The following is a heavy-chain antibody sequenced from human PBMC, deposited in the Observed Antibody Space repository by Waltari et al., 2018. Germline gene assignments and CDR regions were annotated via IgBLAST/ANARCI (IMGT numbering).Heavy chain of an antibody. CDR3: ARERWEPGNYYYMDV. CDR1: GYSISSGYY. Sequence: QVQLQESGPGLVKPSETLSLTCAVSGYSISSGYYWGWIRQPPGKGLEWIGSIYHSGRTYYNPSLKSRVTISVDTSKNQFSLKLSSVTAADTAVYYCARERWEPGNYYYMDVWGKGTTVTVSS. V-gene: IGHV4-38-2*02. J-gene: IGHJ6*03. CDR2: IYHSGRT. D-gene: IGHD1-26*01.